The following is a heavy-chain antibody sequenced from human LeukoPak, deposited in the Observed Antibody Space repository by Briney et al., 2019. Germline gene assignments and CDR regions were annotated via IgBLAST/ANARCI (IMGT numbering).Heavy chain of an antibody. J-gene: IGHJ4*02. Sequence: GGSLRLSCAASRFTFSSYGMHWVRQAPGKGLEWVAVISYDGSNKYYADSVKGRFTISRDNSKNTLYLQMNSLRAEDTAVYYCAGLVGATDYWGQGTLVTVSS. CDR1: RFTFSSYG. CDR2: ISYDGSNK. CDR3: AGLVGATDY. D-gene: IGHD1-26*01. V-gene: IGHV3-30*03.